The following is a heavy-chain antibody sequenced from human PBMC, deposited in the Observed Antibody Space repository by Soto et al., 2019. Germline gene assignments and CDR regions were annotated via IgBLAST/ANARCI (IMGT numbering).Heavy chain of an antibody. Sequence: ASVKVSCKASGYTFTSYGISWVRQAPGQGLEWMGWISAYNGNTNYAQKLQGRVTMTTDTSTSTAYMELRSLRSDDTAVYYCARDLKYKYCSGGSCYLYYFDYWGQGTLVTVSS. CDR3: ARDLKYKYCSGGSCYLYYFDY. V-gene: IGHV1-18*01. CDR1: GYTFTSYG. CDR2: ISAYNGNT. D-gene: IGHD2-15*01. J-gene: IGHJ4*02.